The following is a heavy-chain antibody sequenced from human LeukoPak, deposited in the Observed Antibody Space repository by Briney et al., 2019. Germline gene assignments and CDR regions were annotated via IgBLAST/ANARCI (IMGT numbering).Heavy chain of an antibody. CDR1: GFIFSSYG. D-gene: IGHD6-19*01. J-gene: IGHJ4*02. CDR2: ISSSSSYI. V-gene: IGHV3-21*01. Sequence: GGSLRLSCAASGFIFSSYGMNWVRQAPGKGLEWVSSISSSSSYIYYADSVKGRFTISRDNAKNSLYLQMNSLRAEDTAVYYCASSSGWYNRFDYWGQGTLVTVSS. CDR3: ASSSGWYNRFDY.